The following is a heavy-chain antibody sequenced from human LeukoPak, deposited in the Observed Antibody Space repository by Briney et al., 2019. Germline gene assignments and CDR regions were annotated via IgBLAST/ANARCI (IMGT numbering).Heavy chain of an antibody. D-gene: IGHD3-22*01. J-gene: IGHJ3*02. Sequence: PGGSLTLSCEDSGITFRSYEMNWVRQAPGKGLEWVSLIYSDGRTYYADSVKGRCTISRDNSKNTLYLQMNSLRVEDTAVYFCARGLSLSGYLDAFDIWGQGTMVTVSS. CDR2: IYSDGRT. V-gene: IGHV3-53*01. CDR3: ARGLSLSGYLDAFDI. CDR1: GITFRSYE.